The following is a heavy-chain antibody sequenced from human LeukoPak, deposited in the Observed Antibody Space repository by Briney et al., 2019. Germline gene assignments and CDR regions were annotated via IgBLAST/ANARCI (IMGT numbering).Heavy chain of an antibody. D-gene: IGHD6-13*01. CDR2: IKQDGSEK. J-gene: IGHJ3*02. V-gene: IGHV3-7*03. CDR3: ARDGAAAGMGDAFDI. Sequence: PGGSLTLSCAPSGFTFSSNWMSWVRQAPGKGREWVANIKQDGSEKYYVDSVKGRFTISKYNAKNSLYLQMNSLRAVDTAVYYCARDGAAAGMGDAFDIWGQGTMVTVSS. CDR1: GFTFSSNW.